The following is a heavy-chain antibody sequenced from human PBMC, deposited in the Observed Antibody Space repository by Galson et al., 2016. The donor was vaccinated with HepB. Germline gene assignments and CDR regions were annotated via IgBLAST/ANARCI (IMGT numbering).Heavy chain of an antibody. CDR1: GFPFSNSG. D-gene: IGHD3-10*01. CDR2: ISYDGSNG. Sequence: SLRLSCAVSGFPFSNSGMHWVRQAPGKGLEWVAVISYDGSNGYYTDSVKGRFTISRDNSKNTLYLQMNSLRAEDTAVYYCLTSGSGSYYNVDYYYYMDVWGKGTTVTVSS. J-gene: IGHJ6*03. V-gene: IGHV3-30*03. CDR3: LTSGSGSYYNVDYYYYMDV.